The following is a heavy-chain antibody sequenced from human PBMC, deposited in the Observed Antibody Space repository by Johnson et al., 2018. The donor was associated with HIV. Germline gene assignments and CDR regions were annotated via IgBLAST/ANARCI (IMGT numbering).Heavy chain of an antibody. CDR3: ARDINYYDSSGYLIGSDAFDL. D-gene: IGHD3-22*01. Sequence: QVQLVESGGGLVQPGGSLILSCAASGFTFSSYAMHWVRQAPGKGLEWVAIMSYDGSNKYYADSVKGRFTISRDNSKNTLYLQMNSLRAEDTAVYYCARDINYYDSSGYLIGSDAFDLWGQGTMVTVSS. CDR1: GFTFSSYA. V-gene: IGHV3-30-3*01. J-gene: IGHJ3*01. CDR2: MSYDGSNK.